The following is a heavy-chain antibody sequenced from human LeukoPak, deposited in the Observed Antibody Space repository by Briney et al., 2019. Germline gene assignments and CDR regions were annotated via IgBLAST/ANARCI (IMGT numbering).Heavy chain of an antibody. V-gene: IGHV4-34*01. CDR3: ARGRGRITMVRGVRSGFDP. D-gene: IGHD3-10*01. J-gene: IGHJ5*02. CDR1: GGSFSGYY. Sequence: SETLSLTCAVYGGSFSGYYWSWIRQPPGKGLEWIGEINHSGSTNYNPSLKSRVTISVDTSKNQFSLKLSSVTAADTAVYYCARGRGRITMVRGVRSGFDPWGQETLVTVS. CDR2: INHSGST.